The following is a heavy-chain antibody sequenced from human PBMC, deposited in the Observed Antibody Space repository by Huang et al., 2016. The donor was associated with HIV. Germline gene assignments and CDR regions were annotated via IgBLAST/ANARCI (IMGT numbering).Heavy chain of an antibody. Sequence: QVQLEQSGPAVRKPGSSVKVSCQASGGSFSDQIISWVRQAPGQRFEWMGGSIPLFRAPAYAQEFKGRVTMTADESTANIYMELNSLTSEDTAVYYCAMSLRYQYDSRSYWGRYFDYWGQGTLVTVSS. CDR1: GGSFSDQI. D-gene: IGHD3-16*01. J-gene: IGHJ4*02. V-gene: IGHV1-69*01. CDR2: SIPLFRAP. CDR3: AMSLRYQYDSRSYWGRYFDY.